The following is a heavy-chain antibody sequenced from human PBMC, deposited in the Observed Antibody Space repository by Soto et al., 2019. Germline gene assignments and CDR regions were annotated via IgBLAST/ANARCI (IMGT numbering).Heavy chain of an antibody. V-gene: IGHV3-48*02. D-gene: IGHD2-8*01. CDR2: ISSSSSTI. J-gene: IGHJ5*02. CDR1: GFTFSSYS. CDR3: AIDMGYCTNGVCLNWFDP. Sequence: EVQLVESGGGLVQPGGSLRLSCAASGFTFSSYSMNWVRQAPGKGLEWVSYISSSSSTIYYADSVKGRFTISRDNAKNSLYLQMNSMRDEDTAVYYCAIDMGYCTNGVCLNWFDPWGQGTLVTVSS.